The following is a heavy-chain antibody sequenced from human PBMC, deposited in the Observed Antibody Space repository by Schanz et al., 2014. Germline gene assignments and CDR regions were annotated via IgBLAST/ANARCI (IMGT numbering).Heavy chain of an antibody. D-gene: IGHD5-12*01. CDR1: GFTFGAYT. Sequence: EVQLVESGGGLVKPGGSLRLSCVTSGFTFGAYTMNWVRQAPGKGLEWVSSISSRSSYIYYTDSVKGRFTISRDNSKNTLYLQMNSLRAEDTAVYYCAKDGSEAVATVWGQGTLVAVSS. CDR2: ISSRSSYI. J-gene: IGHJ4*02. V-gene: IGHV3-21*04. CDR3: AKDGSEAVATV.